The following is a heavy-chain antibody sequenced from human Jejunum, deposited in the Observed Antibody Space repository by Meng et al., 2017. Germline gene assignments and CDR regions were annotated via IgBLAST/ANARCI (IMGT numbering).Heavy chain of an antibody. J-gene: IGHJ5*02. CDR1: GGSFSSYY. Sequence: QVQLQQWGAGLLKPSETLSLTGVVSGGSFSSYYWSWIRQPPGKGLEWIGEISHSGDTKYNPSLMSRVTISADTSKNQFSLKLTSVTAADTAVYYCAKNNWFDPWGQGTLVTVSS. CDR2: ISHSGDT. CDR3: AKNNWFDP. V-gene: IGHV4-34*01.